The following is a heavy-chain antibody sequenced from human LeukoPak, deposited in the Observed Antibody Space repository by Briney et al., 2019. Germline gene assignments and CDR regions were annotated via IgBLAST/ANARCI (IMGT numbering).Heavy chain of an antibody. CDR3: ARTVYDLRGQRLVPGLDY. CDR2: LHADGNEK. CDR1: GFSLSGYW. J-gene: IGHJ4*02. Sequence: GGSLRLSCAAYGFSLSGYWMSWVRQAPGKGLEWVARLHADGNEKYFVHSVKGRFTVSRDNAKNSLYLQMNSLRVEDTAVYYCARTVYDLRGQRLVPGLDYWGQGTLVTVSS. D-gene: IGHD6-19*01. V-gene: IGHV3-7*01.